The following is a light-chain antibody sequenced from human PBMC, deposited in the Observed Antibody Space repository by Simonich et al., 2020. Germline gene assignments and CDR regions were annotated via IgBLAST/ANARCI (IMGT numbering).Light chain of an antibody. V-gene: IGKV3-15*01. CDR1: QSVSSN. CDR2: GAS. CDR3: QQYGSSPR. J-gene: IGKJ1*01. Sequence: EIVMTQSPATLSVSPGERATLSCRASQSVSSNFTWYQQKPGQAPRLLIYGASTRATGIPARFSGSGSGTEFTLTISSLQSEDFAVYYCQQYGSSPRFGQGTKVEIK.